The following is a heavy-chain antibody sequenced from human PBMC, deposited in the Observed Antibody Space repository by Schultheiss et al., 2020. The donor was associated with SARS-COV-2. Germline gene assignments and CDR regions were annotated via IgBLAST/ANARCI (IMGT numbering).Heavy chain of an antibody. CDR1: GGSISSYY. J-gene: IGHJ3*02. Sequence: SETLSLTCTVSGGSISSYYWSWIRQPPGKGLEWIGYSSYNGSTNYNPTLKSRVTISVDTSKNQFSLKLSSVTAADTAVYYCARQGPYSSSSLDAFDIWGQGTMVTVSS. D-gene: IGHD6-6*01. CDR2: SSYNGST. V-gene: IGHV4-59*08. CDR3: ARQGPYSSSSLDAFDI.